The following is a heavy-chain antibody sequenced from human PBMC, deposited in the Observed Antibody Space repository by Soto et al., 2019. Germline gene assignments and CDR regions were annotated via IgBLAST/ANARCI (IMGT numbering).Heavy chain of an antibody. CDR3: ARGEIAALLSNWFDP. CDR2: IHYTGSV. CDR1: GGSLNSEHYH. J-gene: IGHJ5*02. Sequence: SETLSLTCTVSGGSLNSEHYHWTWIRQAPGKGLEWIGYIHYTGSVRYNPSLQSRVTMSVDTSKNQFSLNLSSVTAADTAVYYCARGEIAALLSNWFDPWGQGTLVTVSS. D-gene: IGHD6-13*01. V-gene: IGHV4-30-4*01.